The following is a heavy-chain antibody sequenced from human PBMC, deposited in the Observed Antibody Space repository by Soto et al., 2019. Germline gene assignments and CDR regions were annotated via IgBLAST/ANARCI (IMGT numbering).Heavy chain of an antibody. J-gene: IGHJ3*01. CDR3: EREDGENRGSDALDL. CDR1: GFTFSNNW. CDR2: IKGDGNAA. D-gene: IGHD3-10*01. V-gene: IGHV3-74*01. Sequence: GGSLRLSCVASGFTFSNNWMHWVRQTPGKGLVWVSRIKGDGNAARYAESVKGRFTISRDNSKNTLFLQMNSLRAEDTALYYCEREDGENRGSDALDLWGRGTMVTVSS.